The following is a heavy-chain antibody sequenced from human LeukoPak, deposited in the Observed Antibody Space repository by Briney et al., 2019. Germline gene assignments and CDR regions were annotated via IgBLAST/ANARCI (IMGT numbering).Heavy chain of an antibody. Sequence: PGGSLRLSCAGSGFTFSSYAMSWVRQPPGKGLEWVSSISRTGATTYFADSVKGRFTIARDNSKDTPYLQMNSLRAEDTALYYCAKDWDHIEVNGVRGPFDSWGQGTLVTVSS. D-gene: IGHD2-8*01. J-gene: IGHJ4*02. V-gene: IGHV3-23*01. CDR2: ISRTGATT. CDR1: GFTFSSYA. CDR3: AKDWDHIEVNGVRGPFDS.